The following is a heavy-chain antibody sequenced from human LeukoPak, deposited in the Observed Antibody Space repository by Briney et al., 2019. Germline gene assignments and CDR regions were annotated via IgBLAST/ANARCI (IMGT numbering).Heavy chain of an antibody. CDR1: GFTFSSYG. CDR2: ISGSGGST. CDR3: AKASYYYGSGRSSFDY. J-gene: IGHJ4*02. V-gene: IGHV3-23*01. Sequence: GGSLRLSCAASGFTFSSYGMSWVRQAPGKGLEWVSAISGSGGSTYYADSVKGRFTISRDNSKNTLYLQMNSLRAEDTAVYYCAKASYYYGSGRSSFDYWGQGTLVTVSS. D-gene: IGHD3-10*01.